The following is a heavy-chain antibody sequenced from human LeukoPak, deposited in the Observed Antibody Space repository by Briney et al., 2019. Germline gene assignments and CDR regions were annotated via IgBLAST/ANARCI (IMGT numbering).Heavy chain of an antibody. Sequence: GGPLNLSCEASEFTFSGYVMHWFRKAPGKGREGLAVTSYDGTNEYYADSVKGRFTISRDNSKNTLYLQMNSLRAEDTAVYYCARGGAYNSISYYWGQGTLVTVSS. CDR3: ARGGAYNSISYY. CDR1: EFTFSGYV. CDR2: TSYDGTNE. V-gene: IGHV3-30-3*01. J-gene: IGHJ4*02. D-gene: IGHD5-24*01.